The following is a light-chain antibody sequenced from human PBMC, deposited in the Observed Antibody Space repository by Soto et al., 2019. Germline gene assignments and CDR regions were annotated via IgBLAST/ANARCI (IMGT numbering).Light chain of an antibody. J-gene: IGLJ2*01. CDR2: FDD. CDR3: AAWDDSLEGVV. Sequence: QSVLTQPPSVSGAPRQRVTISCSGSTSNVGNNAVSWYKQLPGEAPKLLIYFDDLLPSGVSARFSASKSGTSASLVIIGLQSDEEADYYCAAWDDSLEGVVFGGGTKLTVL. V-gene: IGLV1-36*01. CDR1: TSNVGNNA.